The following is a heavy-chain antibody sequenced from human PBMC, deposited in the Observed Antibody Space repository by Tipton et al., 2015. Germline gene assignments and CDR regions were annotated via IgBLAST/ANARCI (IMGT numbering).Heavy chain of an antibody. D-gene: IGHD3-3*01. Sequence: GSLRLSCAASGFSFSDYYMSWIRQAPGKGLEWISYIGSGDSEIYYTDSVRGRFTISRDNAKNSLYLQMNSLRADDTAVYYCAREAITIFGVVVHYYHGMDVWGQGTTVTVSS. CDR2: IGSGDSEI. J-gene: IGHJ6*02. CDR1: GFSFSDYY. V-gene: IGHV3-11*01. CDR3: AREAITIFGVVVHYYHGMDV.